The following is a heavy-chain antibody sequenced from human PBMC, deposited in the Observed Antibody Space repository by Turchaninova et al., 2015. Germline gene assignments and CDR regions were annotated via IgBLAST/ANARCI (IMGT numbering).Heavy chain of an antibody. Sequence: QVQLQESGPGLVKPSATLSLTCGFSGYSTSSGYYWGWIRPPPGKGVDWIGSIYHSGGTYYNPSLKSRITISVDTSRNQFSLRLSSVTAADTAVFYCARQLALDNAFDIWGQGTMVTVSS. D-gene: IGHD3-22*01. J-gene: IGHJ3*02. CDR2: IYHSGGT. CDR1: GYSTSSGYY. CDR3: ARQLALDNAFDI. V-gene: IGHV4-38-2*01.